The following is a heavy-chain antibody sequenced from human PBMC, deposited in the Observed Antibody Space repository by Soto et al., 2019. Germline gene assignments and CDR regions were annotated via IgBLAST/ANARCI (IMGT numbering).Heavy chain of an antibody. D-gene: IGHD6-19*01. CDR3: ARDTFQPYSSGWYYYYYGMDV. CDR1: GFTFSSYG. CDR2: IWYDGSNK. Sequence: QVQLVESGGGVVQPGRSLRLSCAASGFTFSSYGMHWVRQAPGKGLEWVAVIWYDGSNKYYADSVKGRFTISRDNSKNTLYLQMNSLRAEDTAVYYCARDTFQPYSSGWYYYYYGMDVW. V-gene: IGHV3-33*01. J-gene: IGHJ6*01.